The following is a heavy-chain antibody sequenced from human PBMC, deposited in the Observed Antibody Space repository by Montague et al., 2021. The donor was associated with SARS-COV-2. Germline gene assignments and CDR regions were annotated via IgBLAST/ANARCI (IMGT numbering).Heavy chain of an antibody. D-gene: IGHD2-2*01. CDR1: GFTFDDYA. J-gene: IGHJ6*02. V-gene: IGHV3-43*02. Sequence: SLRLSCAASGFTFDDYAMHWVRQAPGKGLEWVSLISGDGGSTYYADSVKGRFTISRDNSKNPLYLQMNSLRAEDTALYYCAKDPEYCSSTSCDYYYYYGMDVWGQGTTVTVSS. CDR2: ISGDGGST. CDR3: AKDPEYCSSTSCDYYYYYGMDV.